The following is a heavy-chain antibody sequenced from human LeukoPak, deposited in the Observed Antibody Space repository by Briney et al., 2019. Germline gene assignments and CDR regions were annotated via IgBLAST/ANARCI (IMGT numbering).Heavy chain of an antibody. CDR1: GGTFSSYA. Sequence: ASVKVSCKASGGTFSSYAISWVRQAPGQGLEWMGRIIPIFGIANYAQKFQGRVTITADKSTCTAYMELSSLRSEDTAVYSCARAPSRDGYNSPNWFDPWGQGTLVTVSS. CDR3: ARAPSRDGYNSPNWFDP. D-gene: IGHD5-24*01. J-gene: IGHJ5*02. CDR2: IIPIFGIA. V-gene: IGHV1-69*04.